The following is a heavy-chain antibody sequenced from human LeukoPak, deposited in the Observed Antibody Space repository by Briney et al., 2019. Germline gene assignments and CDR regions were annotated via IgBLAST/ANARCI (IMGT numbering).Heavy chain of an antibody. J-gene: IGHJ4*02. D-gene: IGHD3-16*01. CDR2: IYSGDNT. CDR3: AGRRVLDASFDY. CDR1: GFTVSNNY. V-gene: IGHV3-66*02. Sequence: GGSLRLYCAASGFTVSNNYMSWVPQAPGQGLVWVSVIYSGDNTYYLESVKGRFTISRDNSKNTLFLQMNRLRAEDTAVYYCAGRRVLDASFDYWGQGTLVTVSS.